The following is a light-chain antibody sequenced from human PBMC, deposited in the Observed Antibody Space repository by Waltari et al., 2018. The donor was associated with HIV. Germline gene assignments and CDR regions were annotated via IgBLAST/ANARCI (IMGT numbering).Light chain of an antibody. CDR1: SSNIGTKT. CDR2: SNN. Sequence: QSVLTQPPSASGTPGQTVTISCSGSSSNIGTKTVNWYQQLPGKAPKILIYSNNQRPSGVPDRFSGSKSGTSASLAISGLQSEDEANYYCASWDDGLNGPSYVFGAGTQVTVL. CDR3: ASWDDGLNGPSYV. J-gene: IGLJ1*01. V-gene: IGLV1-44*01.